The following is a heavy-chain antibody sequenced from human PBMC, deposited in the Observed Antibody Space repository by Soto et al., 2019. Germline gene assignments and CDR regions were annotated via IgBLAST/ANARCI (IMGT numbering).Heavy chain of an antibody. V-gene: IGHV2-70*01. CDR2: IDWDDDK. CDR3: ARIRGSLSSGWYYFDY. D-gene: IGHD6-19*01. CDR1: GFSLSTSGMC. J-gene: IGHJ4*02. Sequence: SCPTLVNPTQTLTLTCTFSGFSLSTSGMCVSWIRQPPGKALEWLALIDWDDDKYYSTSLKTRLTISKDTSKNQVVLTMTNMDPVDTATYYCARIRGSLSSGWYYFDYWGQGTLVTVSS.